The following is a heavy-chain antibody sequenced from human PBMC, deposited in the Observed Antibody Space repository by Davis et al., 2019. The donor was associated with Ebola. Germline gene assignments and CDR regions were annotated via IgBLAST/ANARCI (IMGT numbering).Heavy chain of an antibody. Sequence: GGSLRLSCAASGFTLSGYDMNWVRQAPGKGLQWVAVIWDDGSNKYYADSVKGRFTISRDKSKNTLYLQMNSLRAEDTAVYYCATTPQYSSGQNKPFDYWGQGTLVTVSS. CDR1: GFTLSGYD. J-gene: IGHJ4*02. CDR3: ATTPQYSSGQNKPFDY. CDR2: IWDDGSNK. V-gene: IGHV3-33*01. D-gene: IGHD6-19*01.